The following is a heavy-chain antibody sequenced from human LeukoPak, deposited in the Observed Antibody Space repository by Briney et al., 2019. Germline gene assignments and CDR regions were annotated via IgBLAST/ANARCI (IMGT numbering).Heavy chain of an antibody. CDR3: AREMSWSGRDY. Sequence: PGGSLRLSCAASGFTFSSYEMNWVRQAPGKGLEWVANTKQDGSEKNYVGSVKGRFTISRDNAKNSLYLQMNSLRAEDTAVYYCAREMSWSGRDYWGQGTLVTVSP. D-gene: IGHD3-10*01. J-gene: IGHJ4*02. CDR2: TKQDGSEK. V-gene: IGHV3-7*03. CDR1: GFTFSSYE.